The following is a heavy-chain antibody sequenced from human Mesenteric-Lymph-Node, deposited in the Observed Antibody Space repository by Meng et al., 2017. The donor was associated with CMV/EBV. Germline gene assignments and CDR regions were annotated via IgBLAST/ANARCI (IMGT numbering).Heavy chain of an antibody. CDR1: GGSISSSGYY. CDR2: IYYSGST. CDR3: ATSTNCGGDCYSGPFDY. D-gene: IGHD2-21*02. J-gene: IGHJ4*02. Sequence: GSLRLSCTVSGGSISSSGYYWGWLRQPPGKGLEWIGSIYYSGSTYYTPSLKSRVAISVDTSKNQFSLKLGSVTAADTAVYYCATSTNCGGDCYSGPFDYWGQGTLVTVSS. V-gene: IGHV4-39*07.